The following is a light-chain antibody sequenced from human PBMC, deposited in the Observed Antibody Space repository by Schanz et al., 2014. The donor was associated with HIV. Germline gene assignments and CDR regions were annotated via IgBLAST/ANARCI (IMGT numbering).Light chain of an antibody. CDR3: ASYTSNRTVT. J-gene: IGLJ2*01. Sequence: QSVLTQPASVSGSPGQSITISCTGTSSDVGGYNYVSWYQQHPGKAPKLMIYDVSNRPSGVSNRFSGSKSGNTASLTISGLQADDEDYYYCASYTSNRTVTFGGGTKLTVL. CDR2: DVS. V-gene: IGLV2-14*01. CDR1: SSDVGGYNY.